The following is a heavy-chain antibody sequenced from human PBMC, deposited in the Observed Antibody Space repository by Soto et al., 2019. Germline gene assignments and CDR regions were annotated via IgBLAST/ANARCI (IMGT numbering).Heavy chain of an antibody. J-gene: IGHJ6*02. Sequence: PGGSLRLSCNDSGFTVSSTYMSWVRQAPGMGLEWVAVIESGGSTHYADSVKGRFTISRDNSKNTLYLQLHTLRAEDTAVYYCARNGIYYYYGMDVWGQGTTVTVSS. V-gene: IGHV3-53*01. CDR2: IESGGST. CDR1: GFTVSSTY. CDR3: ARNGIYYYYGMDV.